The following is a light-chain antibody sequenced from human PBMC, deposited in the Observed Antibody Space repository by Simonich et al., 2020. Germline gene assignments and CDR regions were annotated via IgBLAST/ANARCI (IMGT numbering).Light chain of an antibody. CDR3: QQYNSYSRT. Sequence: DIQMTQSPSTLSASVGDRVTITCWASQSISSWLAWYQQKPGKAPKLLVYKASSLESGVPSRCSGSGSGTEFTLTISSLQPDDFATYYCQQYNSYSRTFGQGTKVEIK. J-gene: IGKJ1*01. CDR2: KAS. CDR1: QSISSW. V-gene: IGKV1-5*03.